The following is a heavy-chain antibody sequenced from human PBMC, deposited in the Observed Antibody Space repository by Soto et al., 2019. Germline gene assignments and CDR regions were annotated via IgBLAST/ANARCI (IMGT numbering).Heavy chain of an antibody. CDR1: GLTVSSNY. Sequence: GGSLRLSCAASGLTVSSNYMSWVRQAPGKGLEWVSVIYSSGTTYYADSVKGRFTISRDNSKNSLYLQMNSLRAEDTAVYDCARGIGEAGFYFDYWGQGTLVTVSS. D-gene: IGHD3-3*01. J-gene: IGHJ4*02. CDR2: IYSSGTT. V-gene: IGHV3-53*01. CDR3: ARGIGEAGFYFDY.